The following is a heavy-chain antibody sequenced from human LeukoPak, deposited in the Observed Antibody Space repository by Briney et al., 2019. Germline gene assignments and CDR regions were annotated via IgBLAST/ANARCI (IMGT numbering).Heavy chain of an antibody. Sequence: SETLSLSCTVSGGSISSYYWNWIRQPPGKGLEWIGYIYYSGSTNYNPSLKSRVTISVDTSKNQFSLKLSSVTAADTAVYYCARGGASSRYLDYWGQGTLVTVSS. CDR3: ARGGASSRYLDY. CDR1: GGSISSYY. CDR2: IYYSGST. D-gene: IGHD6-13*01. J-gene: IGHJ4*02. V-gene: IGHV4-59*01.